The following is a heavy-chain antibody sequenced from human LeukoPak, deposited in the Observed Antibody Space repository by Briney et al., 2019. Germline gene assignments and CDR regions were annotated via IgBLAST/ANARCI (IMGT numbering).Heavy chain of an antibody. Sequence: GGSLRLSCAASGFTVSSNYMSWVRQAPGKGLEWVSVIYSGGSTYYADSVKGRFTISRDNAKNSLYLQMNSLRAEDTAVYYCARDLNPRYCSRTSCYGNLDYWGQGTLVTVSS. CDR3: ARDLNPRYCSRTSCYGNLDY. CDR1: GFTVSSNY. V-gene: IGHV3-53*01. CDR2: IYSGGST. D-gene: IGHD2-2*01. J-gene: IGHJ4*02.